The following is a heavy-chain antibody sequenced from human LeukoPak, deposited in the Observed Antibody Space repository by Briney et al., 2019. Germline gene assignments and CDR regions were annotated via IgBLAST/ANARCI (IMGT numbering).Heavy chain of an antibody. J-gene: IGHJ4*02. CDR2: IVVGSGNT. D-gene: IGHD4-17*01. CDR3: AAVGDYGDYGFDY. CDR1: GFTFTSSA. Sequence: GTSVKVSCKASGFTFTSSAMQWVRQARGQRLEWIGWIVVGSGNTNYAQKFQERVTITRDMSTSTAYMELSSLRSGDTAVYYCAAVGDYGDYGFDYWGQGTLVTVSS. V-gene: IGHV1-58*02.